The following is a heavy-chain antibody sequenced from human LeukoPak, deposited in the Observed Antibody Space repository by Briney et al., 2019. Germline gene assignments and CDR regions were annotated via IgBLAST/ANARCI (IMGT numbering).Heavy chain of an antibody. V-gene: IGHV4-30-2*01. Sequence: PSETLSLTCAVSGGSISSGGYSWSWIRQPPGKGLEWIGYIYHSGSTYYNPSLKSRVTISVDRSTNQFSLKLSSVTAADTAVYYCARAPGIQLWLPDYWGQGTLVTVSS. CDR2: IYHSGST. CDR3: ARAPGIQLWLPDY. J-gene: IGHJ4*02. D-gene: IGHD5-18*01. CDR1: GGSISSGGYS.